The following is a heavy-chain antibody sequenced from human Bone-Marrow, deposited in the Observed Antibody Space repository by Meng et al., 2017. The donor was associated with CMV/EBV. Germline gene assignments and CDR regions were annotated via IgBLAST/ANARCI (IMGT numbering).Heavy chain of an antibody. CDR1: GYTFTGYY. J-gene: IGHJ6*02. CDR2: INPNNGGT. CDR3: ARLSLGELSFQYYYYGMDV. Sequence: ASVKVSCKASGYTFTGYYMHWVRQAPGQGLEWMGWINPNNGGTNYAQKFQGRVTMTRDTSISTAYMELSRLRSDDTAVYYCARLSLGELSFQYYYYGMDVWGQGTTVTVSS. D-gene: IGHD3-16*02. V-gene: IGHV1-2*02.